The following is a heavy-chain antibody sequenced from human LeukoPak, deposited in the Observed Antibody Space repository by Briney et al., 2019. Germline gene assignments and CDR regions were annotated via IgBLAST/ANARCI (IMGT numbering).Heavy chain of an antibody. CDR3: ARESYYGSGSYWFDP. CDR1: GYSISSGYY. D-gene: IGHD3-10*01. Sequence: SETLSLTCAVSGYSISSGYYWGWIRQPPGKGLEWIGSIYHSGSTYYNPSLKSRVTISVDTSKNQFSLKLSSVTAADTAVYYCARESYYGSGSYWFDPWGQGTLVTVSS. J-gene: IGHJ5*02. CDR2: IYHSGST. V-gene: IGHV4-38-2*02.